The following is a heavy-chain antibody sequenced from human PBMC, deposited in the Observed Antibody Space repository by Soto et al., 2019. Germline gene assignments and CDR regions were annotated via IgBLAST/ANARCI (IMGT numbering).Heavy chain of an antibody. Sequence: QITLKESGPTVVKPTHTLTLTCSLSGFSRNTGGVGVGWIRQPPGKALEWLAVINWDDDKSWNPPLRDRLTINRDASADQVVLTVPNMDPVDTGTYAWARRRGGFGSGWTTPYWDYWGQWTLVTVSS. CDR1: GFSRNTGGVG. CDR2: INWDDDK. V-gene: IGHV2-5*02. CDR3: ARRRGGFGSGWTTPYWDY. J-gene: IGHJ4*02. D-gene: IGHD6-19*01.